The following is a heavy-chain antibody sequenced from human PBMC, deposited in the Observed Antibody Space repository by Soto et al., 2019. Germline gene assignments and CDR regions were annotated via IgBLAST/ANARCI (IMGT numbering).Heavy chain of an antibody. J-gene: IGHJ4*02. CDR1: GFTFSTYV. V-gene: IGHV3-23*01. CDR2: ISGSVSNT. Sequence: EVQLLESGGGLVQPGVSLRLSCAASGFTFSTYVMTWVRPAPGKGLEWVSSISGSVSNTYYADSVKGRFTSSRDNSRNTRYLQMSSLRAEDTAVYYCAKDGTHSSSWPYYFYYWGQGTLVTVSS. CDR3: AKDGTHSSSWPYYFYY. D-gene: IGHD6-13*01.